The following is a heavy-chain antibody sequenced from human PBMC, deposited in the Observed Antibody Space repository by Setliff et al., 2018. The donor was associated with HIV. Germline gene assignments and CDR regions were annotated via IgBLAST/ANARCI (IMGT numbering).Heavy chain of an antibody. Sequence: GGSLRLSCAASGFIFSSYGMHWVRQAPGKGLEWVAFIRYDGSNKNYGDSVKGRFTISRDNSKNTLYLQMNSLRTEDTAVYYCARAAYYNGLDVWGQGTTVTVSS. J-gene: IGHJ6*02. D-gene: IGHD3-10*01. CDR1: GFIFSSYG. CDR2: IRYDGSNK. CDR3: ARAAYYNGLDV. V-gene: IGHV3-30*02.